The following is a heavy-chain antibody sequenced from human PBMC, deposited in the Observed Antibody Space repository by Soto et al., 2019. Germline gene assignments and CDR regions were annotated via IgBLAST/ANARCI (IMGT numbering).Heavy chain of an antibody. CDR2: MSHRGGT. D-gene: IGHD1-1*01. V-gene: IGHV4-34*01. Sequence: QVQLQQWGAGLLKPSETLSLTCAVYGGFVTSGSYYWSWIRQPPGKGLEWIGEMSHRGGTHFNQSLKSRVTISVDTSKNQFTLKMSSVTAADTALYYCARVEQGTATTGGDAFDIWGPGTMVTVSS. CDR1: GGFVTSGSYY. J-gene: IGHJ3*02. CDR3: ARVEQGTATTGGDAFDI.